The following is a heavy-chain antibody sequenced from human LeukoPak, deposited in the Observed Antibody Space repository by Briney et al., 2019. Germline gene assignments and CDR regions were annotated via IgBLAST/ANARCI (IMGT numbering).Heavy chain of an antibody. CDR2: IYYSGST. Sequence: SETLSLTCTVSGGSISSGCYYWSWIRQHPGKGLEWIGYIYYSGSTYYNPSLKSRVTISVGTSKNQFSLKLSSVTAADTAVYYCARSTPYGSGSYYSPDDAFDIWGQGTMVTVSS. J-gene: IGHJ3*02. V-gene: IGHV4-31*03. D-gene: IGHD3-10*01. CDR1: GGSISSGCYY. CDR3: ARSTPYGSGSYYSPDDAFDI.